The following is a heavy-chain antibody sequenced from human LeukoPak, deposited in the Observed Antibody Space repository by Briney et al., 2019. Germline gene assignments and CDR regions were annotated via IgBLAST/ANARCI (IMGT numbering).Heavy chain of an antibody. CDR1: GFTFSVSA. J-gene: IGHJ3*02. CDR3: GRHGGAFEM. CDR2: IRNKANNYAT. Sequence: GGSLRLSCAASGFTFSVSAMYWVRQASGKGLEWVGRIRNKANNYATAYAASLKGRFTISRDDSKNTAYLQMNSLRVEDTAVYYCGRHGGAFEMWGQGTMVTVSS. V-gene: IGHV3-73*01.